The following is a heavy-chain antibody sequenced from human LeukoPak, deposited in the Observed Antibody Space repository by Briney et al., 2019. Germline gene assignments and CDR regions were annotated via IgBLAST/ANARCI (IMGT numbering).Heavy chain of an antibody. CDR1: GGSISSSSYY. CDR3: ARHGSASGWYRSHFDY. V-gene: IGHV4-39*01. J-gene: IGHJ4*02. Sequence: SETLSLTCTVSGGSISSSSYYWGWIRQPPGKGLEWIGSIYYSGSTYYSPSLKSRVAMSVDTSKNQFSLKLSSVTAADTAVYYCARHGSASGWYRSHFDYWGQGTLVTVSS. CDR2: IYYSGST. D-gene: IGHD6-19*01.